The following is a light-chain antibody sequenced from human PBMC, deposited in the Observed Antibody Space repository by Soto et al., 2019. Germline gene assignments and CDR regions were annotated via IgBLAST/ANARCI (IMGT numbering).Light chain of an antibody. CDR3: CSFAGSYTYV. J-gene: IGLJ1*01. CDR1: TSDVGRYDY. Sequence: QSALTQPRSVSGSPGQSVTISCTGTTSDVGRYDYVSWYQQHPGKAPKLIIYDVSERPSWVPDRFSGSKFGNTASLTISGLQAEDEADYSCCSFAGSYTYVFGTGTKVTVL. CDR2: DVS. V-gene: IGLV2-11*01.